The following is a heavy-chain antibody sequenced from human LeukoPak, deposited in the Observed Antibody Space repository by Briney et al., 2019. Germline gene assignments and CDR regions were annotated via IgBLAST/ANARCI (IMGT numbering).Heavy chain of an antibody. J-gene: IGHJ6*02. D-gene: IGHD2-2*02. CDR3: ARDLRVVVPAAISPSYGMDV. V-gene: IGHV4-30-2*01. Sequence: SETLSLTCAVSGGSISSGGYSWSWIRQPPGKGLEWIGYIYHSGSTYYNPSLKSRVTISVDRSKNQFSLKLSSVTAADTAVYYCARDLRVVVPAAISPSYGMDVWGQGTTVTVSS. CDR2: IYHSGST. CDR1: GGSISSGGYS.